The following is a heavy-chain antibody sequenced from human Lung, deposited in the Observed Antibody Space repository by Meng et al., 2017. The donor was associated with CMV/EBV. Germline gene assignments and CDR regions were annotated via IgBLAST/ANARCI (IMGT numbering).Heavy chain of an antibody. CDR1: GDSTSNYY. J-gene: IGHJ6*04. V-gene: IGHV4-59*01. D-gene: IGHD3-10*01. CDR3: ARGTGSGPYIRLSYYYGVEV. CDR2: IYYSGGA. Sequence: SETLSLTCTVSGDSTSNYYWSWIRQPPGRGLEWIGYIYYSGGADYNPSLQSQVTISIDTSKKQFSLKVTSVNAADTAVYYCARGTGSGPYIRLSYYYGVEVWG.